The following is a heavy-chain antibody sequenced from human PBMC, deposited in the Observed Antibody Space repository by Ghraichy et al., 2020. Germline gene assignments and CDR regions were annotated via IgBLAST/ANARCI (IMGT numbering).Heavy chain of an antibody. V-gene: IGHV4-34*01. CDR2: INHSGST. CDR3: ARDRYGSGQREYYMDV. Sequence: SETLSLTCAVYGGSFSGYYWSWIRQPPGKGLEWIGEINHSGSTNYNPSLKSRVTISVDTSKNQFSLKLSSVTAADTAVYYCARDRYGSGQREYYMDVWGKGTTVTVSS. J-gene: IGHJ6*03. CDR1: GGSFSGYY. D-gene: IGHD3-10*01.